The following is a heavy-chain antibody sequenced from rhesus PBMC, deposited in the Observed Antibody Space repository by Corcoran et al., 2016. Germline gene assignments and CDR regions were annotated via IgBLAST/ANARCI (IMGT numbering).Heavy chain of an antibody. V-gene: IGHV3S25*01. CDR2: INSVGVSK. CDR1: GFTFSSYW. D-gene: IGHD3-34*01. Sequence: EVQLVESGGGLAKPGGSLRLSCAASGFTFSSYWMNWVRQGPGKGLEWVSAINSVGVSKYNAGSVKGRFTSSRDNSMNTLSLQMNSLRAEDTAVYYCARQGYWGDYSGYWGQGVLVTVSS. CDR3: ARQGYWGDYSGY. J-gene: IGHJ4*01.